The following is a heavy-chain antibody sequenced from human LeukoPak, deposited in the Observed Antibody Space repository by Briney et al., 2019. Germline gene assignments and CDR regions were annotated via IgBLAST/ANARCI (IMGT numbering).Heavy chain of an antibody. CDR1: GGSISSSSYY. V-gene: IGHV4-39*01. CDR3: ARRLGELRGYYFDY. D-gene: IGHD3-10*01. Sequence: PSETLSLTCTVSGGSISSSSYYWGWIRQPPGKGLEWIGSIYYSGSTYYNPSLKGRVTISVDTSKNQFSLKLSSVTAADTAVYYCARRLGELRGYYFDYWGQGTLVTASS. J-gene: IGHJ4*02. CDR2: IYYSGST.